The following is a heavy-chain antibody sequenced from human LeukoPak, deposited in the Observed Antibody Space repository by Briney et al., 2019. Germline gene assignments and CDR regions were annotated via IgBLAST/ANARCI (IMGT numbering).Heavy chain of an antibody. D-gene: IGHD2-15*01. CDR1: GFTLSNHW. V-gene: IGHV3-74*01. Sequence: PGGSLRLSCAASGFTLSNHWMHWVRQAPGKGLVWVSRISGDEIWTSYADSVKGRFTISRDNSKNTLYLQMNSLRAEDTAVYYCARDDSLYGMDVWGQGTTVTVSS. J-gene: IGHJ6*02. CDR2: ISGDEIWT. CDR3: ARDDSLYGMDV.